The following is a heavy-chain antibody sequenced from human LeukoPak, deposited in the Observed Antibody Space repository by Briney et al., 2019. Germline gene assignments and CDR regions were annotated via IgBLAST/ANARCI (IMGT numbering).Heavy chain of an antibody. J-gene: IGHJ4*02. CDR2: MNPNSGNT. Sequence: ASVKVSCKASGYTFTSYDINWVRQATGQGLEWMGWMNPNSGNTGYAQKFQGRVTMTRNTSISTAYMELSSLRSEDTAVYYCARRKIAAAGISDYWGQGTLGTVSS. CDR3: ARRKIAAAGISDY. V-gene: IGHV1-8*01. D-gene: IGHD6-13*01. CDR1: GYTFTSYD.